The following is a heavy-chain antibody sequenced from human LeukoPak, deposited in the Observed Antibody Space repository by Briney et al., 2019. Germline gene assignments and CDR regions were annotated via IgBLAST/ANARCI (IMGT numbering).Heavy chain of an antibody. J-gene: IGHJ5*02. CDR2: IYYSGST. D-gene: IGHD3-3*02. CDR3: ARGSIWFDP. V-gene: IGHV4-59*01. Sequence: SETLSLTCTASGGSIRSYFWSWIRQPPGKGVEWIGHIYYSGSTDSNPSLKSRVTISVETSKKQFSLKLISVTAADTAVYYCARGSIWFDPWGQGTLVTVSS. CDR1: GGSIRSYF.